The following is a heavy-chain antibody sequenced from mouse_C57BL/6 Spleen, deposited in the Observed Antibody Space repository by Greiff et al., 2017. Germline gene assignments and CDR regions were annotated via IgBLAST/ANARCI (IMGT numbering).Heavy chain of an antibody. CDR3: ASLGSSLVY. Sequence: VQLQQPGAELVKPGASVKLSCKASGYTFTSYWMHWVKQRPGQGLEWIGMIHPNSGSTKYNEKFKSKATLTVDKSSSTAYMQLSSLTSEDSAVYYCASLGSSLVYWGQGTTLTVSS. V-gene: IGHV1-64*01. CDR1: GYTFTSYW. J-gene: IGHJ2*01. D-gene: IGHD1-1*01. CDR2: IHPNSGST.